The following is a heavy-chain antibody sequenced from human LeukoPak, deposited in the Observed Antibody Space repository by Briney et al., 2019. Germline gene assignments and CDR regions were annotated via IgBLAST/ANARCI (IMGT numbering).Heavy chain of an antibody. V-gene: IGHV3-9*01. J-gene: IGHJ4*02. CDR2: ISWNRGSI. Sequence: GGSLRLSCAASGFIFHDYDMHWVRHAPGKGLEWVSGISWNRGSIVYADSVKGRFTISRDNAKNSLYLQMNSLRAEDTAVYYCARIHGGYPFDYWGQGTLVTVSS. D-gene: IGHD2-15*01. CDR1: GFIFHDYD. CDR3: ARIHGGYPFDY.